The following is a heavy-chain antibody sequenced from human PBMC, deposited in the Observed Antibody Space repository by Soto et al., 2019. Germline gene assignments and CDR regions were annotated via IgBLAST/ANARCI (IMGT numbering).Heavy chain of an antibody. CDR2: IDDSGST. D-gene: IGHD3-10*01. J-gene: IGHJ5*02. V-gene: IGHV4-34*09. CDR1: GGSLSGYY. CDR3: ARDLGYGSGSYQSWFDP. Sequence: SETLSLTSAVYGGSLSGYYGNWIRHSPGKGLEWIGEIDDSGSTNYNPSLTSRVTISVDTSKNQFSLKLSSVTAADTAVYYCARDLGYGSGSYQSWFDPWGRGTLVTVSS.